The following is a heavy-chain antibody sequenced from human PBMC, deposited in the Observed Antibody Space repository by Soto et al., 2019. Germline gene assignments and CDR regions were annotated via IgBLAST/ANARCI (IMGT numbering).Heavy chain of an antibody. CDR1: GFTFSSYW. V-gene: IGHV3-7*01. CDR3: ARVAGLRDYYGSGDFYYDYGMDV. J-gene: IGHJ6*02. D-gene: IGHD3-10*01. Sequence: EVQLVESGGGLVQPGGSLRLSCAASGFTFSSYWMSWVRQAPGKGLEWVANIKQDGSGTYYVDSVKGRFTISRDNAKNSLYLQMNSLRAEDTAVYYCARVAGLRDYYGSGDFYYDYGMDVWGQGTTVTVSS. CDR2: IKQDGSGT.